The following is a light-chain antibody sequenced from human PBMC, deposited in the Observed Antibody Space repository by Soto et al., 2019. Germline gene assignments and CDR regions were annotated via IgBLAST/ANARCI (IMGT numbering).Light chain of an antibody. V-gene: IGLV1-44*01. Sequence: QSVLTQAPSASGTPGQRVTISCSGSSSNIGSNNVNWYQQVPGTAPKFLIYSNNQRPSGVPDRLSGSKSGTSASLAISGLQSEDEADYYCTAWDDSLNGMIFGGGTKVTVL. CDR1: SSNIGSNN. J-gene: IGLJ2*01. CDR3: TAWDDSLNGMI. CDR2: SNN.